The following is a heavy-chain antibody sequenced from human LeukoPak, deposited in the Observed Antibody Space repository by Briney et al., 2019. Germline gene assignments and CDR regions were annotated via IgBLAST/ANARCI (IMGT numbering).Heavy chain of an antibody. D-gene: IGHD2-15*01. J-gene: IGHJ4*02. CDR3: ARQGSLGGSCYAFDY. CDR2: IYPGDSDT. CDR1: GYSFTSYW. Sequence: GESLKISCKGSGYSFTSYWIGWVRPMPGKGLEWMGIIYPGDSDTRYSPSFQGQVTISADKSISTAYLQWSSLKASDTAMYYCARQGSLGGSCYAFDYWGQGTLVTVSS. V-gene: IGHV5-51*01.